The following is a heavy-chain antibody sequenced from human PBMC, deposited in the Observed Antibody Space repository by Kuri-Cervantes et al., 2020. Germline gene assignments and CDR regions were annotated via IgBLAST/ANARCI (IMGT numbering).Heavy chain of an antibody. CDR3: ARDLDAPRPSRYYYYGMDV. Sequence: GGSLRLSCAASGFTFSSYGMHWVRQAPGKGLEWVSSISSSSSYIYYADSVKGRFTISRDNAKNSLYLQMNSLGAEDTAVYYCARDLDAPRPSRYYYYGMDVWGQGTTVTVSS. J-gene: IGHJ6*02. CDR2: ISSSSSYI. CDR1: GFTFSSYG. V-gene: IGHV3-21*01.